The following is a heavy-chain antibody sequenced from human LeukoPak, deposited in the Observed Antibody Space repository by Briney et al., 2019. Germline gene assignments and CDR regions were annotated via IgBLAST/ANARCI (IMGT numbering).Heavy chain of an antibody. D-gene: IGHD2-2*01. V-gene: IGHV5-51*01. CDR1: GYSFTSYW. CDR3: ARPYCSSTSCYGYFDY. J-gene: IGHJ4*02. CDR2: ICPGDSDT. Sequence: GESLQISCKGSGYSFTSYWIGWVRQLPGKGVEWMGIICPGDSDTRYSPSFQGQVTISADKSISTAYLQWSSLKATDTATYYCARPYCSSTSCYGYFDYWGQGTLVTVSS.